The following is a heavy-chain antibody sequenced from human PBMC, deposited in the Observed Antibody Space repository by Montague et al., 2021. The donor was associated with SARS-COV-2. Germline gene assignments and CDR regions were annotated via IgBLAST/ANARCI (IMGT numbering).Heavy chain of an antibody. J-gene: IGHJ4*02. D-gene: IGHD1-1*01. CDR3: VRDHDRVFDY. V-gene: IGHV6-1*01. Sequence: NDYAPSVKSRIIVNPDTSKNQFSLQLNSVTPEDTAVSYCVRDHDRVFDYWGEGTLVTVSS. CDR2: N.